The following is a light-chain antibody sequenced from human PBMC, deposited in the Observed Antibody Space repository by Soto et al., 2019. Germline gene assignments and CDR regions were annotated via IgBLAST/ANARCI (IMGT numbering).Light chain of an antibody. Sequence: DIQMTPSPSTLPASVVYIVTITCRSSQSIRNWLAWYQQKPGKVPKLLIYDASSLASGVPSRFSGSGSGTEFTLTISSLQPDDFASFYCQQYNSYTWKFGQGTKVDIK. CDR1: QSIRNW. CDR2: DAS. J-gene: IGKJ1*01. V-gene: IGKV1-5*01. CDR3: QQYNSYTWK.